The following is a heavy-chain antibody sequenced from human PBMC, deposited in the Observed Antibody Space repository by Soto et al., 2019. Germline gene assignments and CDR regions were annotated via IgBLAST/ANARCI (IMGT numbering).Heavy chain of an antibody. Sequence: ASVKVSCKASGYTFTSYGISWVRQAPGQGLEWMGWISAYNGNTNYAQKLQGRVTMTTDTSTSTAYMELRSLRSDDTAVYYCARVAARGDYYYYGMDVWGQGTTVTVSS. J-gene: IGHJ6*02. CDR1: GYTFTSYG. V-gene: IGHV1-18*01. CDR2: ISAYNGNT. CDR3: ARVAARGDYYYYGMDV. D-gene: IGHD6-13*01.